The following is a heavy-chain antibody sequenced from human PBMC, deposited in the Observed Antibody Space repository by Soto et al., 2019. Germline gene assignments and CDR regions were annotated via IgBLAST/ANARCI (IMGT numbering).Heavy chain of an antibody. V-gene: IGHV1-69*02. CDR1: GDAFSFYT. D-gene: IGHD6-13*01. Sequence: QVQLVQSGAEVKKPGSSVRVSCKASGDAFSFYTINWVRQAPGLGLEWMGRINPILTMSNYAQKFQGRVTFTADKSTTTAYMVLSSLRSEHTAMYFCATTYWSGYPAFAYWGQGALVTFSS. CDR2: INPILTMS. CDR3: ATTYWSGYPAFAY. J-gene: IGHJ4*02.